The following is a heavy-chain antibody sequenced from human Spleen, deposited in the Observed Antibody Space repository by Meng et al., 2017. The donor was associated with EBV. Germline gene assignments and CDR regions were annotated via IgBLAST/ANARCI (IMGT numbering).Heavy chain of an antibody. CDR3: VREVRSGSYFNDY. D-gene: IGHD1-26*01. CDR1: CACVSSNTYY. J-gene: IGHJ4*02. V-gene: IGHV4-61*01. CDR2: IYYSGDT. Sequence: VQLQQSGPGQVKSPYPLSLTCTCSCACVSSNTYYWRWSRQPPGKRLEWIGNIYYSGDTKYNPSLERRVTISLHTSKNQFSLRLTSVTAADTAVYYCVREVRSGSYFNDYWGQGTLVTVSS.